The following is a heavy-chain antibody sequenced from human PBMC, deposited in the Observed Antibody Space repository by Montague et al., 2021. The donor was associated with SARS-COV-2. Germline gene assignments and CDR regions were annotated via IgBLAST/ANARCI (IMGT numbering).Heavy chain of an antibody. Sequence: SLRLSCATSGFTFGDYAMHWVRQAPGKGLEWVSSISCNSGSIGYADSVKGRFTISRDNARNSLYLQMNSLRVEDTALYYCAKAWQWLGSEAFDIWGQGTTVTVSS. D-gene: IGHD6-19*01. V-gene: IGHV3-9*01. CDR2: ISCNSGSI. J-gene: IGHJ3*02. CDR3: AKAWQWLGSEAFDI. CDR1: GFTFGDYA.